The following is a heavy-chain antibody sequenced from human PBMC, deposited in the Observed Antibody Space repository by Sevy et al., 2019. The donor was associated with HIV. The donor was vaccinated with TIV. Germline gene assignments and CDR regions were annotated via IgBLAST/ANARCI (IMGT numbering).Heavy chain of an antibody. CDR3: ARAARGRYDHYFDP. CDR1: GYTFTSYD. Sequence: AAVKVSCKASGYTFTSYDINWVRQATGQGLEWMGWMNPNSRNTGYTQKFQGRVTMTRNTSISTAYMELRSLRCEDTAMYYCARAARGRYDHYFDPWGQGTLVTVSS. CDR2: MNPNSRNT. D-gene: IGHD6-19*01. V-gene: IGHV1-8*01. J-gene: IGHJ4*02.